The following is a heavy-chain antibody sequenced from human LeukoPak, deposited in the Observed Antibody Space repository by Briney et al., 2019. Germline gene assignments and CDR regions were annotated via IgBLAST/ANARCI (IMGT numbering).Heavy chain of an antibody. Sequence: QPGGSLRLSCAASGFTFSSHAMSWVRQAPGKGLEWVSVISGSGGSTYYADSVKGRFTISRDNSKNTLYLQMNSLRAEDTAVYYCAKGAYSGGWTFDYWGQGTLVTVSS. J-gene: IGHJ4*02. D-gene: IGHD6-19*01. V-gene: IGHV3-23*01. CDR1: GFTFSSHA. CDR2: ISGSGGST. CDR3: AKGAYSGGWTFDY.